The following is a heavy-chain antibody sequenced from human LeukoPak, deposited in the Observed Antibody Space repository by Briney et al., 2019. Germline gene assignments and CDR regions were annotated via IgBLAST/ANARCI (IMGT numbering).Heavy chain of an antibody. CDR1: GFTFNSYA. V-gene: IGHV3-21*01. J-gene: IGHJ4*02. D-gene: IGHD3-22*01. CDR3: APYYYDSSGYYSDY. CDR2: ISSSSSYI. Sequence: GGSLTLSCAASGFTFNSYAMNWVRQAPGKELEWVSSISSSSSYIYYADSVKGRFTISRDNAKNSLYLQMNSLRAEDTAVYYCAPYYYDSSGYYSDYWGQGTLVTVSS.